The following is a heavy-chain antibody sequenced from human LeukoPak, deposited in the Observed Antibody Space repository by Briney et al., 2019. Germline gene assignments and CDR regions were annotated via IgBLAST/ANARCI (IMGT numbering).Heavy chain of an antibody. J-gene: IGHJ4*02. V-gene: IGHV3-30-3*01. CDR1: GFTFSSYA. Sequence: GGSLRLSCAASGFTFSSYAMHWVRQAPGKGLEWVAVISYDGSNKHYADSVKGRFTISRDNSKNTLYLQMNSLRAEDTAVYYCAKDLGNPSPRTDYWGQGTLVTVSS. CDR3: AKDLGNPSPRTDY. CDR2: ISYDGSNK. D-gene: IGHD4-23*01.